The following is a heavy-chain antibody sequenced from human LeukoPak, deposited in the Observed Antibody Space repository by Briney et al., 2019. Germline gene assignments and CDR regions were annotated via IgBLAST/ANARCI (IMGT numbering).Heavy chain of an antibody. V-gene: IGHV5-51*01. J-gene: IGHJ4*02. Sequence: GESLKISCKGSGYSFTGYWIGWVRQMPGKGLEWMGIIYPGDSDTRYSPSFQGQVTISADKSISTAYLQWSSLKASDTAMYYCARSGHQYYYDSSGYFDYWGQGTLVTVSS. CDR1: GYSFTGYW. CDR3: ARSGHQYYYDSSGYFDY. D-gene: IGHD3-22*01. CDR2: IYPGDSDT.